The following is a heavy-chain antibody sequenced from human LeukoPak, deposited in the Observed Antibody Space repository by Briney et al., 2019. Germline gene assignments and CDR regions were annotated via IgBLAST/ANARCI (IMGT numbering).Heavy chain of an antibody. J-gene: IGHJ4*02. V-gene: IGHV1-2*02. Sequence: GASVNVSCKASEYTFTGYYIHWVRQAPGQGLEWMGWINPNSGGTNYAQKFQGRVTMTRDTSISTAYMELSRLRSDDTAVYYCARGSIAARPWDFDYWGQGTLVTVSS. D-gene: IGHD6-6*01. CDR2: INPNSGGT. CDR3: ARGSIAARPWDFDY. CDR1: EYTFTGYY.